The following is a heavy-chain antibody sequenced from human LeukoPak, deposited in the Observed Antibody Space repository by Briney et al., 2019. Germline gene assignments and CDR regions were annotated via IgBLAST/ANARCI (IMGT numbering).Heavy chain of an antibody. D-gene: IGHD6-19*01. CDR2: ISGSGGST. CDR1: GFTFSSYA. J-gene: IGHJ4*02. Sequence: GGSLRLSCAASGFTFSSYAMSWVRQAPGKGLEWVSAISGSGGSTYYADSVKGRLTISRDNSKNTLYLQMNSLRAEDTAVYYCAKDDTLYSSGPFYYWGQGTLVTVSS. V-gene: IGHV3-23*01. CDR3: AKDDTLYSSGPFYY.